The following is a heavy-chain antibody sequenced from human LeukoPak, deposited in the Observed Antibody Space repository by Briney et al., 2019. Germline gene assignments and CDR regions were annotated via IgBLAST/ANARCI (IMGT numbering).Heavy chain of an antibody. CDR2: ISGSGGST. J-gene: IGHJ4*02. V-gene: IGHV3-23*01. CDR3: AKGYCSGGSCYLYYFDY. D-gene: IGHD2-15*01. CDR1: GFTFSSYW. Sequence: PGGSLRLSCAASGFTFSSYWMSWVRQAPGKGLEWVSAISGSGGSTYYADSVKGRFTISRDNSKNTLYLQMNSLRAEDTAVYYCAKGYCSGGSCYLYYFDYWGQGTLVTVSS.